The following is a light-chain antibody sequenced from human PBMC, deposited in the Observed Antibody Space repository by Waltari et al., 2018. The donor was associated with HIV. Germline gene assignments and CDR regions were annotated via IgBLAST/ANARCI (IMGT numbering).Light chain of an antibody. V-gene: IGKV3-15*01. CDR1: QGVRRG. CDR3: QQYSDWPPFT. CDR2: AAS. J-gene: IGKJ4*01. Sequence: EIVMTQSPATLSVSPGERAAPSCRASQGVRRGLAWYRQKPGQPPRLLIYAASTRASGIPARFSGSGSGTEFTLTISSLQSEDFAVYYCQQYSDWPPFTFGGGTKVEIK.